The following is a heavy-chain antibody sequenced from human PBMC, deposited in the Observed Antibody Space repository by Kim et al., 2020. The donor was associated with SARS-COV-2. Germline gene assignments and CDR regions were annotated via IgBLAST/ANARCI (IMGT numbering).Heavy chain of an antibody. J-gene: IGHJ4*02. Sequence: YYHAPVKGPFTLSRDNAKNTLYLQMNSLRAEDTAVYYCAKERPYYDPLDYWGQGTLVTVSS. D-gene: IGHD3-22*01. V-gene: IGHV3-23*01. CDR3: AKERPYYDPLDY.